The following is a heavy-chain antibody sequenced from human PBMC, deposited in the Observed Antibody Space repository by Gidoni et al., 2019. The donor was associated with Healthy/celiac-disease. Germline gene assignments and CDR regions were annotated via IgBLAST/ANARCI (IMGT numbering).Heavy chain of an antibody. D-gene: IGHD3-10*01. Sequence: EVQLMESGGGWVQPGGFLRLSRAAPGITFASYSMNWVRQAPGKGLEWVSYISSSSSTIDYADSVKGRFTISRNNAKNSLYLQMNSLRDEGTAVYYCARGFYDGSGGLYFDYWGQGTLVTVSS. CDR1: GITFASYS. CDR2: ISSSSSTI. V-gene: IGHV3-48*02. CDR3: ARGFYDGSGGLYFDY. J-gene: IGHJ4*02.